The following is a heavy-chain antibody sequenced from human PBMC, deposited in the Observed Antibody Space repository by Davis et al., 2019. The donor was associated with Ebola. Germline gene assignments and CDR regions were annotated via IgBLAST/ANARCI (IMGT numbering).Heavy chain of an antibody. Sequence: SETLSLTCTVSGSPLNYGGYYWTWIRQHPGKGLEWIGYIYHTGKTYYNPSLESRLTMSIDMSKNQFSLKLDSVTAADTAVYYCARARRDFWSGSNDYWGQGTLVTVSS. CDR3: ARARRDFWSGSNDY. D-gene: IGHD3-3*01. CDR1: GSPLNYGGYY. CDR2: IYHTGKT. J-gene: IGHJ4*02. V-gene: IGHV4-31*03.